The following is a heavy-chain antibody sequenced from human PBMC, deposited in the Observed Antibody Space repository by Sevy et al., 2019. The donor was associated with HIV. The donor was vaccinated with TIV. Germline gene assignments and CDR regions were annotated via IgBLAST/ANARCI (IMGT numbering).Heavy chain of an antibody. CDR2: IRPDGSDK. Sequence: GGSLRLSCAASGFTFSPYWMTWVRQAPGKGLEWVANIRPDGSDKSYVDSVKGRFTISRDKAKNSLYLQMNCLRADDTAMYYCARGVGLDCWGQGALVTVSS. CDR1: GFTFSPYW. D-gene: IGHD1-26*01. V-gene: IGHV3-7*01. J-gene: IGHJ4*02. CDR3: ARGVGLDC.